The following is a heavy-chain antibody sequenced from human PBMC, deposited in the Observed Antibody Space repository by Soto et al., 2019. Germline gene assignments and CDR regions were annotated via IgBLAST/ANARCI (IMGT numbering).Heavy chain of an antibody. CDR1: GGSFSGYY. V-gene: IGHV4-34*01. D-gene: IGHD6-13*01. J-gene: IGHJ6*02. CDR3: ARRPQTQLGGMDV. Sequence: SSETLSLTCAVYGGSFSGYYWSWIRQPPGKGLEWIGEINHSGSTNYNPSLKSRVTISVDTSKNQFSLKLSSVTAADTAVYYCARRPQTQLGGMDVWGQGTTVTGSS. CDR2: INHSGST.